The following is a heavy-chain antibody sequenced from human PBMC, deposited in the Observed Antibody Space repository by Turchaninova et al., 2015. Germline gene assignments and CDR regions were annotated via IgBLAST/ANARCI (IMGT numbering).Heavy chain of an antibody. Sequence: QVQLQESGPGLVQPSETLSLTCPVSGGSFSRSDWSWTRAPPRPGSGGSINRSDWVWVRPPPGKGLEWIGYIYYSGSTNYTPSLKSRVTISVDTSKNQFSLKLSSVTAADTAVYYCAREYSSSGWYFDLWGRGTLVTVSS. CDR2: IYYSGST. J-gene: IGHJ2*01. D-gene: IGHD6-6*01. CDR3: AREYSSSGWYFDL. CDR1: GGSFSRSDWSWTRAPPRPGSGGSINRSD. V-gene: IGHV4-61*01.